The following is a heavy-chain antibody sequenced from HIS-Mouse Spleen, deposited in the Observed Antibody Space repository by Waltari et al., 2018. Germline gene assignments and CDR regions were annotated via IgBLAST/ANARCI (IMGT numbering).Heavy chain of an antibody. CDR1: GFTFSNAW. Sequence: EVQLVESGGGLVKPGGSLRLSCAASGFTFSNAWMSWVRQAPGKGVEWVGRIKSKTDGGTTDYAEPVKGRFTISRDDSKNTLYLQMNSLKTEDTAVYYCARRYSGYDLGYWGQGTLVTVSS. J-gene: IGHJ4*02. D-gene: IGHD5-12*01. V-gene: IGHV3-15*01. CDR2: IKSKTDGGTT. CDR3: ARRYSGYDLGY.